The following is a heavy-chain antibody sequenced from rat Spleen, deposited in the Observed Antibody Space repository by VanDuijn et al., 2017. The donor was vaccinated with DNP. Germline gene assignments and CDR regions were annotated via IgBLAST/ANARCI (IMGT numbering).Heavy chain of an antibody. CDR2: ISYDGSNS. Sequence: EVQLVESGGGLVQPGRSLKLSCAASGFTFSDFYMAWVRQAPAKGLEWVASISYDGSNSKYGDSVKGRFTISRDNAKNTLYLQMNSLRSEDTATYYCARLPGYYYAMDAWGQGTSVTVSS. D-gene: IGHD1-4*01. CDR1: GFTFSDFY. V-gene: IGHV5-22*01. J-gene: IGHJ4*01. CDR3: ARLPGYYYAMDA.